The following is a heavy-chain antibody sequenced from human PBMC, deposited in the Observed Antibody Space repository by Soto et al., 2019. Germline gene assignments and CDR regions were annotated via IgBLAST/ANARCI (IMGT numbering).Heavy chain of an antibody. CDR1: GGTFSSYA. D-gene: IGHD2-2*01. CDR2: IIPIFGTA. Sequence: SVKVSCKASGGTFSSYAISWVRQAPGQGLEWMGGIIPIFGTANYAQKFQGRVTITADESTSTAYMELSSLRSEDTAVYYCAYCSSTSCYFSSYYYYYGMDVWGQGTTVTSP. V-gene: IGHV1-69*13. CDR3: AYCSSTSCYFSSYYYYYGMDV. J-gene: IGHJ6*02.